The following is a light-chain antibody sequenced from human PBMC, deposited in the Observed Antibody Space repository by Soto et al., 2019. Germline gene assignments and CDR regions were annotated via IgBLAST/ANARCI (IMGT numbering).Light chain of an antibody. CDR3: LQDFTFPWT. V-gene: IGKV1-6*01. CDR2: AAS. CDR1: QAIRND. J-gene: IGKJ1*01. Sequence: AIQMTQSPSSLSASVGDSVTITCRASQAIRNDLDWYQQKPGKAPRLLIYAASTLHRGVPSRFSGSRSASDYTLTISGLQPEDFATYYCLQDFTFPWTFGQGTKVEI.